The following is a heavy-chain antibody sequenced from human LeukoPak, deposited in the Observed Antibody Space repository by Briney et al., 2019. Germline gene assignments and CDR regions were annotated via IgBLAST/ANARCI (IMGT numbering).Heavy chain of an antibody. D-gene: IGHD1-26*01. CDR2: IIPILGIA. Sequence: SVKVSCKASGGTFSSYAISWVRQAPGQGLEWMGRIIPILGIANYAQKFQGRVTITADKSTSTAYMELSSLRSEDTAVYYCAREEWELLGSGHYYYCGMDVWGQGTTVTVSS. CDR1: GGTFSSYA. J-gene: IGHJ6*02. CDR3: AREEWELLGSGHYYYCGMDV. V-gene: IGHV1-69*04.